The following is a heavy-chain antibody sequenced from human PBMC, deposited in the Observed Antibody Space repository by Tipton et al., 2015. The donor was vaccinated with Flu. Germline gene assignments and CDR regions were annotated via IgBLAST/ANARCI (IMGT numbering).Heavy chain of an antibody. D-gene: IGHD3-10*01. V-gene: IGHV4-39*07. CDR3: ATTTYYYGSGSHDY. CDR2: IFHTGST. J-gene: IGHJ4*02. Sequence: TLSLTCTVSGGSVRSGSYYWGWIRQPPGKGLEWIGNIFHTGSTYHNPSLKSRVTISVDTSKNQFSLKVFSVTAADTAVYYCATTTYYYGSGSHDYWGQGTLVTVSS. CDR1: GGSVRSGSYY.